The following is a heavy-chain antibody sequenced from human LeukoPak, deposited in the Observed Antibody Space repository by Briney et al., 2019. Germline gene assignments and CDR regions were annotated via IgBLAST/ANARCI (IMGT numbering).Heavy chain of an antibody. CDR3: AKAGGSMWYSPQFDY. CDR1: GITFSTYA. D-gene: IGHD6-13*01. Sequence: PGGSLRLSCAASGITFSTYAMTWARQAPGKGLEWVSLISATGGTTYYADSVKGRFTISRDNSKNTVDLQVNSLRVDDTAVYYCAKAGGSMWYSPQFDYWGPGTQVTVSS. V-gene: IGHV3-23*01. CDR2: ISATGGTT. J-gene: IGHJ4*02.